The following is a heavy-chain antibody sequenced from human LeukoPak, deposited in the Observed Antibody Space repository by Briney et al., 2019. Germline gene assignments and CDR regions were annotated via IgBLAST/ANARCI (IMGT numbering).Heavy chain of an antibody. CDR1: GFTFKNYG. V-gene: IGHV1-18*04. J-gene: IGHJ4*02. D-gene: IGHD5-12*01. CDR3: ARDRRGYSAYDGEGFDY. CDR2: ISADNGNT. Sequence: GASVKVSCKASGFTFKNYGFSWVRQAPGQGLQWMGWISADNGNTKYAQNLQGRVIMTTDRSTGTAYVEPTSLRSDDTAVYYCARDRRGYSAYDGEGFDYWGQGTLVTVSS.